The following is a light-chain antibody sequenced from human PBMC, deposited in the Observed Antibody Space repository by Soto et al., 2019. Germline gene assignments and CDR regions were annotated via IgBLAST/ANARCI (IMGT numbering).Light chain of an antibody. CDR3: QQYDSSPFS. V-gene: IGKV3-20*01. CDR2: GAS. Sequence: EIVLTQSPGTLSLSPGERATLSCRASQSVSSSYLAWYQQKPGQAPRLLIYGASRRATGVPDRFSGSGSGTDFTLTISGLEPEDFSVYYCQQYDSSPFSFGQWTRLDIK. J-gene: IGKJ5*01. CDR1: QSVSSSY.